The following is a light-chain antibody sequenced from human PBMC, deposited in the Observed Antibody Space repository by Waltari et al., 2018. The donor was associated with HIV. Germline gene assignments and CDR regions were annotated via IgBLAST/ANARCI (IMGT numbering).Light chain of an antibody. V-gene: IGLV2-8*01. CDR1: SSDVGGYNY. J-gene: IGLJ1*01. CDR3: ASYAGSTNV. CDR2: EVS. Sequence: QSALTQPPPASGSPGQSVTISCPGPSSDVGGYNYVSWYQLHPGKAPKLMIYEVSKRPSGVPDRFSGSKSGNTASLTVSGLQSEDEADYFCASYAGSTNVFGTGTKVTVL.